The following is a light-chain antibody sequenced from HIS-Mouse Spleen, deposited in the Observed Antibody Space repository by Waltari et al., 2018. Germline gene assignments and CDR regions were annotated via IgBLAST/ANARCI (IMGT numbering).Light chain of an antibody. Sequence: NFMLTQPHSVSESPGKTVTISCTGSRGSIASNYLQWYQQRPGSAPTTVIYEDNQRPSGVPDRFSGSIDSSSNSASLTISGLKTEDEADYYCQSYDSSNHVVFGGGTKLTVL. CDR1: RGSIASNY. CDR2: EDN. J-gene: IGLJ2*01. V-gene: IGLV6-57*02. CDR3: QSYDSSNHVV.